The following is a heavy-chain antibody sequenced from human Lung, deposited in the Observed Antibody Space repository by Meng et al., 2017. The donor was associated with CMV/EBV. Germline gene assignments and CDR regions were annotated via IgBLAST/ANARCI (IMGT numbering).Heavy chain of an antibody. CDR2: IRYDGGNR. CDR1: RFGFSGFA. D-gene: IGHD6-19*01. Sequence: GGSMRLXCVESRFGFSGFAMQWVRQTQGKGLEWVALIRYDGGNRYYADSVKGRFTISRDNSKHTLSLQMNSLRPEDTAVYLCANAGSGWFTDYWGQGTLVTVSS. CDR3: ANAGSGWFTDY. V-gene: IGHV3-30*02. J-gene: IGHJ4*02.